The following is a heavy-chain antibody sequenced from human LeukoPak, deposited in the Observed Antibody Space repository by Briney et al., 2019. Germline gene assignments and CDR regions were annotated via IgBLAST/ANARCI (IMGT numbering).Heavy chain of an antibody. CDR3: ARVRWGGLYYFDY. V-gene: IGHV3-7*01. D-gene: IGHD3-16*01. CDR1: GFTFTTYW. CDR2: MKPDGSEI. J-gene: IGHJ4*02. Sequence: GGSLRLSCAASGFTFTTYWMSWVRQAPGKGLEWVANMKPDGSEIFYVDSVKGRFTISRDNAKNTLYLQMNSLRAEDTAVYYCARVRWGGLYYFDYWGQGTLVTVSS.